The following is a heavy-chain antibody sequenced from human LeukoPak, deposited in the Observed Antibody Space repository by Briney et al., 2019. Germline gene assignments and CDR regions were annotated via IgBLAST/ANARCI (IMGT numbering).Heavy chain of an antibody. J-gene: IGHJ5*02. CDR3: ARDQFVGWNYPGGVDP. V-gene: IGHV3-7*01. CDR1: GFSFTGYW. D-gene: IGHD1-7*01. Sequence: PGGSLRLSCAASGFSFTGYWMSWVRQAPGKGLEWVANTREDGSEKYYVDSVKGRFTISRDNAKNSLYLQMNSLRAEDTAVYYCARDQFVGWNYPGGVDPWGQGTLVTVSS. CDR2: TREDGSEK.